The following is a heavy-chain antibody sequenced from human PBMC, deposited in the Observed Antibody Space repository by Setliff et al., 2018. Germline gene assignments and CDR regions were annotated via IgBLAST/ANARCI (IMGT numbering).Heavy chain of an antibody. CDR1: GGSISSGSYY. CDR2: IYTRGST. D-gene: IGHD4-17*01. J-gene: IGHJ3*02. V-gene: IGHV4-61*02. CDR3: ARDRYADRTGGAFDI. Sequence: TLSLTCTVSGGSISSGSYYWSWIRQPAGKGLEWIGRIYTRGSTNYNPSLKSRVTISVDTSRNQFSLKLSSVTAADTAVYYCARDRYADRTGGAFDIWGQGTMVTVSS.